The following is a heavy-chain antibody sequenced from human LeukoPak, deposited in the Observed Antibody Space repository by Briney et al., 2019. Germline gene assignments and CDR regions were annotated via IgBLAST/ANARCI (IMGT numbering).Heavy chain of an antibody. V-gene: IGHV1-8*01. J-gene: IGHJ4*02. CDR3: ARGRRDIVLMVYAFDY. D-gene: IGHD2-8*01. CDR1: GYTFTSYD. Sequence: GASVKVSFKASGYTFTSYDINWVRQATGQGLEWMGWMNPNSGNTGYAQKFQGRVTMTRNTSISTAYMELSSLRSEDTAVYYCARGRRDIVLMVYAFDYWGQGTLVTVSS. CDR2: MNPNSGNT.